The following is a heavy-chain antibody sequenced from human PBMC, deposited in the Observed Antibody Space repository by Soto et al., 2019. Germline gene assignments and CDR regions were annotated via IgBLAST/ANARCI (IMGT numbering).Heavy chain of an antibody. CDR2: IYYRGST. V-gene: IGHV4-39*01. J-gene: IGHJ4*02. D-gene: IGHD6-13*01. CDR1: GGYISSSIYY. Sequence: QLQLQESGPGLVKPSETLSLTCTVSGGYISSSIYYWDWIRQPPGQGLEWIGRIYYRGSTYYNPSLRRRVTQSGDTPRNQFARKLSAVTAAETAVYYCARRELGSSSRPRHLDDRGQGILVTVSS. CDR3: ARRELGSSSRPRHLDD.